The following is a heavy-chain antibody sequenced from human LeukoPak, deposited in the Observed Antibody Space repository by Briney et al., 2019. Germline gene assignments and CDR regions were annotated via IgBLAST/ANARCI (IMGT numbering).Heavy chain of an antibody. J-gene: IGHJ4*02. CDR3: ARAPYYDILTGPDY. V-gene: IGHV3-33*01. CDR2: IWYDGSNK. Sequence: GGSLRLSCAASGFTFSSYGMHWVRQAPGKGLEWVAVIWYDGSNKYYADSVKGRFTISRDNSKNTLYLQMNSLRDEDTAVYYCARAPYYDILTGPDYWGQGTLVSVSS. D-gene: IGHD3-9*01. CDR1: GFTFSSYG.